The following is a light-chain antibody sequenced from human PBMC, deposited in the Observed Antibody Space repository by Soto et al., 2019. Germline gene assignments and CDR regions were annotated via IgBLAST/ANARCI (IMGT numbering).Light chain of an antibody. CDR1: QSVDND. CDR2: DAS. CDR3: QQYNNWPLT. V-gene: IGKV3D-15*01. J-gene: IGKJ4*01. Sequence: TQSPCPLSLSTGSRFTLSCRAGQSVDNDLAWYQQKPGQPPRLLIYDASTRATGIPARFSGSQSGTEFTLTISSLLSEDFAVYSCQQYNNWPLTFGGGTKVDIK.